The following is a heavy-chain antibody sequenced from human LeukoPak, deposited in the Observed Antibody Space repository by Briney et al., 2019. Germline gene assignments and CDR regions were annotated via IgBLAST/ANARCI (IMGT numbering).Heavy chain of an antibody. D-gene: IGHD2-2*01. V-gene: IGHV3-30-3*01. CDR3: AKDGQGTSDY. CDR2: ISFDGSKK. J-gene: IGHJ4*02. Sequence: GGSLRLSCAASGFTFTSYDMHWVRKAPGKGLEWVAGISFDGSKKYYADSVKGRLTISRDNSKNTLYLQMNSLRAEDTAVYYCAKDGQGTSDYWGQGTLVTVSS. CDR1: GFTFTSYD.